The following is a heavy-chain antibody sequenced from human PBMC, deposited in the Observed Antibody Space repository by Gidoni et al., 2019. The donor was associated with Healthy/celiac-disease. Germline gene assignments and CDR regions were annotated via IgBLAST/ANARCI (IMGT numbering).Heavy chain of an antibody. Sequence: VQLVQSGAEVKKPGASVNISCKAYGYTFIGYYMHWVRQAPGQGLEWMGWINPNSGGTKYAQKFQGRVTMTRDTSISTAYMELSRLRSDDTAVYYCARDVTAMVTADDNWGQGSLVTVSS. CDR1: GYTFIGYY. CDR3: ARDVTAMVTADDN. V-gene: IGHV1-2*02. J-gene: IGHJ4*02. D-gene: IGHD5-18*01. CDR2: INPNSGGT.